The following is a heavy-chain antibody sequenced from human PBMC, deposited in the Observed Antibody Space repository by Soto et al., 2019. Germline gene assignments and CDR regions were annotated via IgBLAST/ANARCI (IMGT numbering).Heavy chain of an antibody. CDR2: ISGGGDAA. V-gene: IGHV3-23*01. CDR3: ARKVPGSTSRPDYWYFDL. CDR1: GFTFINFA. J-gene: IGHJ2*01. Sequence: EVQLLESGGGLVQPGGSLRLSCAGSGFTFINFAMNWVRQAPGKGLEWVSTISGGGDAAFFADSVRGRFTISRDNSKDTVTLQMNSLGVDATALYYCARKVPGSTSRPDYWYFDLWGRGTLVTVSS. D-gene: IGHD3-10*01.